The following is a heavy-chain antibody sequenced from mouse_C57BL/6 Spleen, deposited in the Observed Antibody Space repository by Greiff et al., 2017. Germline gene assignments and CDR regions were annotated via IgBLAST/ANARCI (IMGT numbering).Heavy chain of an antibody. Sequence: EVHLVESGGGLVKPGGSLKLSCAASGFTFSDYGMHWVRQAPEKGLEWVAYISSGSSTIYYADTVKGRFTISRDNAKNTLFLQMTSLRSEDTAMXYCARQSNGGFAYWGQGTLVTVSA. CDR1: GFTFSDYG. V-gene: IGHV5-17*01. D-gene: IGHD2-5*01. J-gene: IGHJ3*01. CDR3: ARQSNGGFAY. CDR2: ISSGSSTI.